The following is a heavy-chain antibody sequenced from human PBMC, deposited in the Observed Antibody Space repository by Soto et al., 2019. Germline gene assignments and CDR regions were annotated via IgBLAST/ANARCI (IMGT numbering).Heavy chain of an antibody. CDR2: IYHSGNT. V-gene: IGHV4-4*02. J-gene: IGHJ4*02. Sequence: QVQLQESGPGLVKPSGTLSLTCAVSGGSISGSNWWGWVRQTPGKGLEWIGEIYHSGNTNYNPSLKRRVTISVDTSQNQFPLRLSSVTAADTAVYYCGEGVRARSCWYWGYWGQGTLVTVSS. CDR1: GGSISGSNW. D-gene: IGHD6-13*01. CDR3: GEGVRARSCWYWGY.